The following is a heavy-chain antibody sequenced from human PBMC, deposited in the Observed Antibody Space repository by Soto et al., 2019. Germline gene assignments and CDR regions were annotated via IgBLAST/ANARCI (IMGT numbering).Heavy chain of an antibody. CDR2: IYYSGST. J-gene: IGHJ4*02. CDR1: GGSISSYY. Sequence: SETLSLTCTVSGGSISSYYWSWIRQPPGKGLEWIGYIYYSGSTNYNPSLKSRVTISVDTSKNQFSLKLSSVTAADTAVYYCARWEYGDAALDYWGQGTLVTVSS. CDR3: ARWEYGDAALDY. D-gene: IGHD4-17*01. V-gene: IGHV4-59*01.